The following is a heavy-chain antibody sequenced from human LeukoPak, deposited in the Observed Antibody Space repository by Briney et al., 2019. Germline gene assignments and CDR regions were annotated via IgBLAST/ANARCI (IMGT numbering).Heavy chain of an antibody. CDR1: GFAFSLYS. V-gene: IGHV3-48*04. Sequence: GGSLRLSCAASGFAFSLYSMHWVRQAPGKGLEWVSYISSSTNTIYYSDSVKGRFTISRDNAKNSLYLQMNSLRAEDTAVYYCARQVATVTTSRGSEDYYYYMDVWGKGTTVTVSS. D-gene: IGHD4-11*01. CDR3: ARQVATVTTSRGSEDYYYYMDV. J-gene: IGHJ6*03. CDR2: ISSSTNTI.